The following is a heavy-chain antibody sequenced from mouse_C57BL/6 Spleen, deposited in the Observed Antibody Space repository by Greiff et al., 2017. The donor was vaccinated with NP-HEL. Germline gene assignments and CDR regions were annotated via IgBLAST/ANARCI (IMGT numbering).Heavy chain of an antibody. CDR2: IDPHSCCT. CDR3: ARDTTVEIDY. D-gene: IGHD1-1*01. V-gene: IGHV1-72*01. Sequence: LQQPGAELVKPGASVKPSRKASGHTFTSYWMHWVKPRPGRGLEWIGRIDPHSCCTKYNEQFKSKATLTVDKPSSTAYMQLSRLTSEDSAVYYCARDTTVEIDYWGQGTTLTVSS. J-gene: IGHJ2*01. CDR1: GHTFTSYW.